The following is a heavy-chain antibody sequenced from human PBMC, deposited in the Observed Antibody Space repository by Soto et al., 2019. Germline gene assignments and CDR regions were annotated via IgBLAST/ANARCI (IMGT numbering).Heavy chain of an antibody. D-gene: IGHD3-22*01. Sequence: QVQLVQSGAEVKKPGSSVTVSCKASGDTFSSYAISWVRQAPGQGLEWMGGIIPIFGTANYAQKFQGRVTITADESTSTAYMELSSLRSEETAVYYCARDGSGYRSRASPMDVWGQGTTVTVSS. CDR1: GDTFSSYA. J-gene: IGHJ6*02. V-gene: IGHV1-69*01. CDR3: ARDGSGYRSRASPMDV. CDR2: IIPIFGTA.